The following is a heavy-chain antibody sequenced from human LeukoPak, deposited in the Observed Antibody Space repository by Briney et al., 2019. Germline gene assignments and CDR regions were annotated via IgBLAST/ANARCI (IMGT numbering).Heavy chain of an antibody. D-gene: IGHD2-21*01. CDR3: ARDLTPYGGNCELDY. V-gene: IGHV1-46*01. CDR2: INPSGGST. J-gene: IGHJ4*02. CDR1: GYTFTSYY. Sequence: ASVKVSCKASGYTFTSYYMHWVRQAPGQGLEWMGIINPSGGSTSYAQKSQGRVTMTRDTSTSTVYMELSSLRSEDTAVYYCARDLTPYGGNCELDYWGQGTLVTVSS.